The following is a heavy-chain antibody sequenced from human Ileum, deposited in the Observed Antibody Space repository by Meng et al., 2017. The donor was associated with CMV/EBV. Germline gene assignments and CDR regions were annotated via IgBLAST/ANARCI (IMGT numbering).Heavy chain of an antibody. J-gene: IGHJ5*02. CDR2: IYTGDSDT. CDR1: GYSVTSYW. CDR3: ARRPGTTNWFDP. Sequence: WKGSGYSVTSYWLGWVRQMPGKGLEWMGIIYTGDSDTRYSPSFQGQVTISADKSISTAYMQWSSLKASDTAMYYCARRPGTTNWFDPWGQGTLVTVSS. V-gene: IGHV5-51*01. D-gene: IGHD3-10*01.